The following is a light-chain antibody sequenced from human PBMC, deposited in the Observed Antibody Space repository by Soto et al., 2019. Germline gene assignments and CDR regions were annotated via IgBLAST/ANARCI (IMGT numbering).Light chain of an antibody. Sequence: EIVLTQSPGTLSLSPGERATLSCRASQTISSSYLAWYQQKPGQAPRLLIYAASTRATGIPDRFSGSGSGTDFTLTINRLEPEDFAVYFCQQFGGSPLFTFGPGTEVDIK. CDR2: AAS. CDR3: QQFGGSPLFT. CDR1: QTISSSY. J-gene: IGKJ3*01. V-gene: IGKV3-20*01.